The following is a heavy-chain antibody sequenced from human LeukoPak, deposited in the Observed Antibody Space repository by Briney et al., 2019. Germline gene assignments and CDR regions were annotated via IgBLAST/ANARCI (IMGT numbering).Heavy chain of an antibody. CDR1: GGTFSSYA. J-gene: IGHJ6*02. D-gene: IGHD6-19*01. V-gene: IGHV1-69*13. Sequence: GASVKVSCKASGGTFSSYAISWVRQAPGQGLEWMGGIIPIFGTANYAQKFQGRVTITADESTSTAYMELSSLRSEDTAVYYCARAVARDYYYYYGMDVWSQGTTVTVSS. CDR3: ARAVARDYYYYYGMDV. CDR2: IIPIFGTA.